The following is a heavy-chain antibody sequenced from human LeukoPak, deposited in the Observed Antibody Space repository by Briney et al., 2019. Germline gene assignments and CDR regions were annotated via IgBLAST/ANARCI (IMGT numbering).Heavy chain of an antibody. Sequence: PGGSLRLSCTASGFTFSSYWMHWVRQAPGKGLVWVSRISSGGTGTNYADSVEGRFSISRDNAKNTLYLQMSSLRAEDTAVYYCVRVSGGYEAFDIWGHGTMVTVSS. CDR1: GFTFSSYW. J-gene: IGHJ3*02. D-gene: IGHD2-15*01. V-gene: IGHV3-74*01. CDR2: ISSGGTGT. CDR3: VRVSGGYEAFDI.